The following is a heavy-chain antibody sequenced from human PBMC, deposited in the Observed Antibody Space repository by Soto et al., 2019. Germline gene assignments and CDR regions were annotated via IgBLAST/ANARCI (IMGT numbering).Heavy chain of an antibody. CDR2: ISGSGGST. V-gene: IGHV3-23*01. CDR3: AKDPGSSWYEIDY. D-gene: IGHD6-13*01. Sequence: GGSLRLSCAASGFTFSNYAVTWVRQAPGKGLEWVSTISGSGGSTYYADSVKGRFTISRHNSKNTLYLQMNSLRAEDTAVYYCAKDPGSSWYEIDYWGQGTLVTVSS. J-gene: IGHJ4*02. CDR1: GFTFSNYA.